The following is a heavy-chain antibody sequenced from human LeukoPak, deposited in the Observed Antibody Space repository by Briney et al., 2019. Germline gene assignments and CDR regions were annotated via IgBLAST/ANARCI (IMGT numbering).Heavy chain of an antibody. Sequence: GGSLRLSCAASGFTFSSYGMHWVRQAPGKGLEWVAFTRYDGSNKYYADSVKGRFTISRDNSKNTLYLQMNRRRAEDTAVYYCSKEILAYCGGDCYFDYWGQGTLVTVSS. CDR3: SKEILAYCGGDCYFDY. CDR2: TRYDGSNK. D-gene: IGHD2-21*02. CDR1: GFTFSSYG. J-gene: IGHJ4*02. V-gene: IGHV3-30*02.